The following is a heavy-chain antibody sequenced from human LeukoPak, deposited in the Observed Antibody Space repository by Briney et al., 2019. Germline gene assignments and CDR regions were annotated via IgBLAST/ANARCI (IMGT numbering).Heavy chain of an antibody. D-gene: IGHD3-3*01. CDR1: GFTFSSYA. CDR3: AKGVKIFGVVITLDY. V-gene: IGHV3-23*01. J-gene: IGHJ4*02. CDR2: ISGSGGST. Sequence: GGSLRLSCAASGFTFSSYAMSWVRQALGKGLEWVSAISGSGGSTYYADSVKGRFTISRDNSKNTLYLQMNSLRAEDTAVYYCAKGVKIFGVVITLDYWGQGTLVTVSS.